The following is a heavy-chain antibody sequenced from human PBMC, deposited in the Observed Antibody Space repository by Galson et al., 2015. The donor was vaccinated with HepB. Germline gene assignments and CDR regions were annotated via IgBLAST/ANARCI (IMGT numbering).Heavy chain of an antibody. CDR2: ISGSSSSI. J-gene: IGHJ3*02. CDR3: ARDSSGYYLDVFDI. D-gene: IGHD3-22*01. CDR1: GFTFGIYS. Sequence: LRLSCAASGFTFGIYSMNWVRQAPGKGLEWVSSISGSSSSIFYADSLKGRFTIPRDNAKNSVYLQMNSLRSDDTAIYYCARDSSGYYLDVFDIWGQGTMVTVSS. V-gene: IGHV3-21*01.